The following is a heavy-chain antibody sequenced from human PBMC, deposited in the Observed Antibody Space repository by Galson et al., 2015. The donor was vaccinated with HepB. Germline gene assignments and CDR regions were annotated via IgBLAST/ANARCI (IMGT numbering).Heavy chain of an antibody. D-gene: IGHD5-18*01. J-gene: IGHJ3*02. Sequence: SLTCTVSGGSISSNSYYWGWIRQPPGKGLEWIGSIYYSGSTYYNPSLKSRVTISVDTSKNQFSLKLSSVTAADTAVYYCARHLINTIQLWFGDAFDIWGQGTMATVSS. V-gene: IGHV4-39*01. CDR3: ARHLINTIQLWFGDAFDI. CDR1: GGSISSNSYY. CDR2: IYYSGST.